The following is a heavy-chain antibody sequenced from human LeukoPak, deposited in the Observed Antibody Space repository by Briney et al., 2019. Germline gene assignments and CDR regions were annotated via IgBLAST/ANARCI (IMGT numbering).Heavy chain of an antibody. CDR1: GLTLSNYA. CDR2: ISGRGDST. V-gene: IGHV3-23*01. CDR3: AKSSTRDAPLGYFDY. Sequence: PGGSLRLSCAASGLTLSNYAMNWVRQAPGKGRESVAVISGRGDSTYFPDSVKGRLTISRDDSKNMVFLQMNSLRVEDTAIYYCAKSSTRDAPLGYFDYWGQGALVTVSS. J-gene: IGHJ4*02. D-gene: IGHD3-10*01.